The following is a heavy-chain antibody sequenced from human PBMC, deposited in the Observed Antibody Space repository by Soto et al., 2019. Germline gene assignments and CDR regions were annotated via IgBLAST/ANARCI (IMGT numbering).Heavy chain of an antibody. CDR2: ISHSGIT. CDR1: GGSITSANW. V-gene: IGHV4-4*02. J-gene: IGHJ5*02. Sequence: SETLSLTCAVSGGSITSANWWTWVRQPPGGGLEWIGEISHSGITNYKASLKSRVTMSVDKTKNDVSLKLTSVTAADTAVYYCARVLRGWFDPWGQGAPVTVSS. CDR3: ARVLRGWFDP.